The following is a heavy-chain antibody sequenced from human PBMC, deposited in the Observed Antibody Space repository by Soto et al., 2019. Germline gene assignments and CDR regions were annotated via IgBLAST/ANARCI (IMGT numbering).Heavy chain of an antibody. D-gene: IGHD6-19*01. CDR2: TYYRSKWYS. V-gene: IGHV6-1*01. CDR1: GDSVSSTSAA. CDR3: ARGSYYSGWV. J-gene: IGHJ4*02. Sequence: LSLTCAISGDSVSSTSAAWSWIRQSPSRGLEWLGRTYYRSKWYSDYAVSVKSRITINPDTSKNQFSLQLNSVTPEDTAVYYCARGSYYSGWVWGQGTLVTVSS.